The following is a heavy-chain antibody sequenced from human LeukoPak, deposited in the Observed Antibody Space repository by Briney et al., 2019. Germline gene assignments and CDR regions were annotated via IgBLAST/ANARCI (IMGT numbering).Heavy chain of an antibody. CDR1: GFSFSINA. CDR2: ISGIGDTL. J-gene: IGHJ4*02. CDR3: AKKNGGGWPTIFFDY. Sequence: GGSLRLSCVASGFSFSINAMIWVRQAPGKGLEWVSGISGIGDTLFYSDPVKGRFTISRDNSKNTVYLQTNSLRVEDSAVYYCAKKNGGGWPTIFFDYWGQGTLVTVSS. D-gene: IGHD6-19*01. V-gene: IGHV3-23*01.